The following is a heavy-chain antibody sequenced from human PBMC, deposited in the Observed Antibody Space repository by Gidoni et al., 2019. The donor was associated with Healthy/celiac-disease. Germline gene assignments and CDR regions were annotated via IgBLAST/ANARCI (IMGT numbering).Heavy chain of an antibody. V-gene: IGHV4-38-2*01. J-gene: IGHJ6*02. CDR2: IYHSGST. CDR1: GYSISSGYY. CDR3: AACFYDSSGYQIPNYYYYGMDV. Sequence: QVQLQESGPGLVKPSETLSLTCAVSGYSISSGYYWGWLRQPPGKGLEWVGSIYHSGSTYYNPSLKSRVTISVDTSKNQFSLKLSSVTAADTAVYYCAACFYDSSGYQIPNYYYYGMDVWGQGTTVTVSS. D-gene: IGHD3-22*01.